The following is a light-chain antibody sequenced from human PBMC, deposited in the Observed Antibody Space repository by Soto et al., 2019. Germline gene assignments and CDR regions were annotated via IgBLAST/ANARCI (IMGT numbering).Light chain of an antibody. CDR1: QSVRSSY. Sequence: EIVLTQSPGTLSLSPGERATLSCRASQSVRSSYLAWYQQKPGQAPRLLIYGASSRATGIPDRFSGSGSGTDFTLTISRLEPEDFAVYYCNQYGSSPIPFGQGTRLEIK. CDR3: NQYGSSPIP. V-gene: IGKV3-20*01. J-gene: IGKJ5*01. CDR2: GAS.